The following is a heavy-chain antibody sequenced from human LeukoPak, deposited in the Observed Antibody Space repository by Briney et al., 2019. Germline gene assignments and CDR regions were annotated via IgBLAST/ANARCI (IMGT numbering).Heavy chain of an antibody. Sequence: KPSETLSLTCTVSGGSISSYYWSWIRQAPGKGLEWIGYIYYSGSTNYNPSLKSRVIISVDTSKNQFSLKLSSVTAADTAVYYCASRLGYCSGGSCYPTPKRYYYYMDVWGKGTTVTISS. V-gene: IGHV4-59*12. D-gene: IGHD2-15*01. CDR2: IYYSGST. CDR1: GGSISSYY. CDR3: ASRLGYCSGGSCYPTPKRYYYYMDV. J-gene: IGHJ6*03.